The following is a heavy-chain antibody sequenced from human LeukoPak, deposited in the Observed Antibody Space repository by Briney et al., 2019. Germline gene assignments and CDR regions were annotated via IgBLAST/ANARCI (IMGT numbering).Heavy chain of an antibody. CDR1: GGSISSSSYY. CDR2: IYYSGST. V-gene: IGHV4-39*07. CDR3: ARDRTAEGQDAFDI. D-gene: IGHD5-18*01. Sequence: SETLSLTCTVSGGSISSSSYYWGWIRQPPGKGLEWIGSIYYSGSTYYNPSLKSRVTISVDTSKNQFSLKLSSVTAADTAVYYCARDRTAEGQDAFDIWGQGTMVTVSS. J-gene: IGHJ3*02.